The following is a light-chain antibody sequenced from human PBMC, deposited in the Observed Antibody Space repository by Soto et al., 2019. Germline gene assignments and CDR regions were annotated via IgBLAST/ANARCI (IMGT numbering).Light chain of an antibody. V-gene: IGKV3-20*01. CDR2: GAS. J-gene: IGKJ1*01. Sequence: ETVLTQSPGTLSLSPGERATLSCRASQTITSNYLAWYRQTPGQAPRLLIYGASNRATGIADRFSGSVSGTDFTLIISRLEPEDFALYYCQQYGSSPWTFGQGTKVEIK. CDR3: QQYGSSPWT. CDR1: QTITSNY.